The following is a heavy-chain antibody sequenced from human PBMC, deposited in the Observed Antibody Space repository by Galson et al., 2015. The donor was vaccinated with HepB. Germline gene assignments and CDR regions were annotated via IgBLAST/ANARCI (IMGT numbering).Heavy chain of an antibody. Sequence: SLRLSCAASGFTYDNYAMTWVRQAPGKGLEWVSSILGDGDKTYYADSVKGRFTISRDNSKNTLYLQMNSLRAEDTAVYYCARESGYYDSSGYLWKHDAFDIWGQGTMVTVSS. D-gene: IGHD3-22*01. V-gene: IGHV3-23*01. CDR3: ARESGYYDSSGYLWKHDAFDI. J-gene: IGHJ3*02. CDR1: GFTYDNYA. CDR2: ILGDGDKT.